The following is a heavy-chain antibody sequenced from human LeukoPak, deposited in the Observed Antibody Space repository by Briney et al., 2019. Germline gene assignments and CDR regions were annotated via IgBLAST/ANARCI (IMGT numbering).Heavy chain of an antibody. CDR2: ISAYNGNT. Sequence: EASVKVSCKASGYRFTSYGITWVRQAPGQGLEWMGWISAYNGNTNYAQKLQGRVTLTTDTSTSTAYMELRSLRSDDTAVYYCAREGYCSGGTCYSTMNWFDPWGQGILVTVSS. CDR3: AREGYCSGGTCYSTMNWFDP. J-gene: IGHJ5*02. D-gene: IGHD2-15*01. V-gene: IGHV1-18*01. CDR1: GYRFTSYG.